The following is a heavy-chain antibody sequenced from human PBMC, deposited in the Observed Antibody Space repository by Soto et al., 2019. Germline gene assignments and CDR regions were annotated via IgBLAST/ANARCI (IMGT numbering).Heavy chain of an antibody. Sequence: ASVKVSCKASGYTFTSYYMHWVRHAPGQGLEWMGIINPSGASTGYEQKFQGRVTMTRDKSTSTVYMELSSLRSEDTAVYYCARGDGYYDSSTYYPNPTDSDYWGQGTLVTVSS. CDR2: INPSGAST. CDR3: ARGDGYYDSSTYYPNPTDSDY. J-gene: IGHJ4*02. D-gene: IGHD3-22*01. CDR1: GYTFTSYY. V-gene: IGHV1-46*01.